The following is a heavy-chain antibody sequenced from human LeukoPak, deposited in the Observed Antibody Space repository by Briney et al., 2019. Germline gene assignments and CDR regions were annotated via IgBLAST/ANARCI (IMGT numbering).Heavy chain of an antibody. V-gene: IGHV1-46*01. CDR2: INPSGGST. CDR3: ARSIRWGYDFWSGYSGYFDY. D-gene: IGHD3-3*01. J-gene: IGHJ4*02. Sequence: GASVKVSCKASGYTFTSYYMHWVRQAPGQGLEWMGIINPSGGSTSYAQKFQGRVTMTRDMSTSTVYMERSSLRSEDTAVYYCARSIRWGYDFWSGYSGYFDYWGQGTLVTVSS. CDR1: GYTFTSYY.